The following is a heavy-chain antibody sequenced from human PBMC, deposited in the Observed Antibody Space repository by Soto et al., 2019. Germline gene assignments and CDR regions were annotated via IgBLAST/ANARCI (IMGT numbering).Heavy chain of an antibody. CDR3: ARLMRLRPKPDHYYGIAV. D-gene: IGHD4-17*01. CDR2: IYYSGST. V-gene: IGHV4-59*01. CDR1: GGSISSYY. J-gene: IGHJ6*01. Sequence: SETLSLTCTVSGGSISSYYWSWIRQPPGKGLEWIGYIYYSGSTNYNPSLKSRVTISVDTSKNQFSLKLSSVTASDTAVYYCARLMRLRPKPDHYYGIAVSGQGTTVTVSS.